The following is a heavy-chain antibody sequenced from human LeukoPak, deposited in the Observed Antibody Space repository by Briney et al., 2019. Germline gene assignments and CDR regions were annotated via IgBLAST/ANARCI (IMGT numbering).Heavy chain of an antibody. V-gene: IGHV3-48*04. J-gene: IGHJ4*02. CDR2: ISSSGSTI. D-gene: IGHD3/OR15-3a*01. CDR1: GFTFSSYW. Sequence: GGSLRLSCAASGFTFSSYWMSWVRQAPGKGLEWVSYISSSGSTIYYADSVKGRFTISRDNAKNSLYLQMNSLRAEDTAVYYCARDSGFSGTQRGEYWGQGTLVTVSS. CDR3: ARDSGFSGTQRGEY.